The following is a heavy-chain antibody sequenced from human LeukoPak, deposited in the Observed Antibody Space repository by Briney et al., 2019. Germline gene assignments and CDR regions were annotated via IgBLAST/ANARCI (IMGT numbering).Heavy chain of an antibody. D-gene: IGHD1-26*01. CDR2: IYYSGST. CDR3: ARGGSYHIDY. Sequence: SETLSLTGTVSGGSISSYYWSWIRQPPWKGLEWIGYIYYSGSTNYNPSLKSRVTISVDTSKNQFSLKLSSVTAADTAVYYCARGGSYHIDYWGQGTLVTVSS. V-gene: IGHV4-59*08. J-gene: IGHJ4*02. CDR1: GGSISSYY.